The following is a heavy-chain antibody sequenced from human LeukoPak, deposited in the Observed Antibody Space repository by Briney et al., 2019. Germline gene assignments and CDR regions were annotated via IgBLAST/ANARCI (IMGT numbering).Heavy chain of an antibody. CDR2: ISGNSDST. CDR3: AKVISGYSADDWFRGYYFDY. CDR1: GFTFGIYA. V-gene: IGHV3-23*01. J-gene: IGHJ4*02. D-gene: IGHD5-12*01. Sequence: PGGSLRLSCAASGFTFGIYAVSWVRQAPGRGLEWVSVISGNSDSTHYAGSVKGRFTISRDNSKNTLYLQINSLRAEDTAIYYCAKVISGYSADDWFRGYYFDYWGQGTLVTVSP.